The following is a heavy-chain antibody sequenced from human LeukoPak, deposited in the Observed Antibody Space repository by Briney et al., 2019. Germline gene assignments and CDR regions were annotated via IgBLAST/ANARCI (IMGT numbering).Heavy chain of an antibody. CDR1: GFTFSSYA. CDR3: AKDQRGVYTSYYFDY. V-gene: IGHV3-23*01. CDR2: ISGSGGST. J-gene: IGHJ4*02. D-gene: IGHD3-10*01. Sequence: GGSLRLSCAVSGFTFSSYAMSWVRQAPGKGLEWVSAISGSGGSTYYADSVKGPFTISRDNSKNTLYLQMNSLRAEDTAAYYCAKDQRGVYTSYYFDYWGQGTLVTVSS.